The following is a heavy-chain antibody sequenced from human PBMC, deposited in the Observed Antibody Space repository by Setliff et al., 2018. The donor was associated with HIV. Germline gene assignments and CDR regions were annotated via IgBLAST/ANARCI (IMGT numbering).Heavy chain of an antibody. CDR1: GFRFRSYW. V-gene: IGHV3-7*01. CDR3: ARRAYCSSTTCFDN. CDR2: VKQDGTET. J-gene: IGHJ4*02. Sequence: GGSLRLSCAASGFRFRSYWMSWVRQAPGKGLESVANVKQDGTETLYVDSVKGRFTISRDNAKNTLYLQMNSLRVEDTAVYYCARRAYCSSTTCFDNWGQGTLVTVSS. D-gene: IGHD2-2*01.